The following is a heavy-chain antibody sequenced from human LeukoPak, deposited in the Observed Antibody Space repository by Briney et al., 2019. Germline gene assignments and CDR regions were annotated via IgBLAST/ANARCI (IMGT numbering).Heavy chain of an antibody. J-gene: IGHJ4*02. D-gene: IGHD2-21*01. CDR2: IKQDGREK. V-gene: IGHV3-7*04. CDR1: GFTFSTYY. CDR3: AGGFGFLIES. Sequence: GGSLRLSCAASGFTFSTYYMAWVRQAPGKGLEWVANIKQDGREKYYGGSVKGRFTISRDNAKNALYLQLNSLRVEDTAVYFCAGGFGFLIESWGQGTLVTVSS.